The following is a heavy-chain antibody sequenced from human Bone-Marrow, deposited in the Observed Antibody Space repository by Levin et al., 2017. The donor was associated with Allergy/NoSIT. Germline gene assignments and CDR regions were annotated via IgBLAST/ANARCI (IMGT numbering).Heavy chain of an antibody. Sequence: SETLSLTCTVSGGSISSYYWSWIRQPPGKGLEWIGYIYYSGSTNYNPSLKSRVTISVDTSKNQFSLKLSSVTAADTAVYYCAGTQGRYVWGSDRYIDYWGQGTLVTVSS. D-gene: IGHD3-16*02. CDR3: AGTQGRYVWGSDRYIDY. J-gene: IGHJ4*02. V-gene: IGHV4-59*08. CDR2: IYYSGST. CDR1: GGSISSYY.